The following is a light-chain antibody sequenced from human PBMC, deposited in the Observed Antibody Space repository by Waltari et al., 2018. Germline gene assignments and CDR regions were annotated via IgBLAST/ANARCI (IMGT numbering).Light chain of an antibody. J-gene: IGKJ4*01. CDR2: GTS. CDR1: QSVTSIS. CDR3: QQYGGEVVT. V-gene: IGKV3-20*01. Sequence: ELVLTQPPGTLSLSPGERATLSCRASQSVTSISLTWYQKKVGQAPRLLLYGTSSRATGIPDRFSGSGSEKEFTLTISRLEPEDFAVYYCQQYGGEVVTFGGGTKVEI.